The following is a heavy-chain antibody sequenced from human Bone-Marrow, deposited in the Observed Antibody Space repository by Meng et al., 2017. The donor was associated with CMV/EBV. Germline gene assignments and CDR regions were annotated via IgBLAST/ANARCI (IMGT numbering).Heavy chain of an antibody. CDR2: INAYNGNT. V-gene: IGHV1-18*01. J-gene: IGHJ4*02. CDR1: GYTFTSYD. Sequence: ASVKVSCKASGYTFTSYDINWVRQATGQGLEWMGWINAYNGNTNYAQKLQGRVTMTTDTSTSTAYMELRSLRSDDTAVYYCASWYSTAWVFDYWGQGTLVTVSS. D-gene: IGHD6-13*01. CDR3: ASWYSTAWVFDY.